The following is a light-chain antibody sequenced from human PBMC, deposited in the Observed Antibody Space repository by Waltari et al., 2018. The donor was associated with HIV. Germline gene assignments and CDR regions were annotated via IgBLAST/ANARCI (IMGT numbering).Light chain of an antibody. CDR3: QQSYRTPPT. J-gene: IGKJ1*01. CDR1: QSISNY. Sequence: DIQMTQSPSSLSASVGDRVTITCRASQSISNYLNWYQQKPGKAPKLLIYAASSLQSGVPSRFSGSGSETDFTLTISSLQPDDFAAYYCQQSYRTPPTFGQGTKVEV. CDR2: AAS. V-gene: IGKV1-39*01.